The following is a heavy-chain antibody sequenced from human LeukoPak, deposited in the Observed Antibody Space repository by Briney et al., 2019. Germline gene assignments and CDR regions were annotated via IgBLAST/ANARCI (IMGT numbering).Heavy chain of an antibody. J-gene: IGHJ4*02. CDR2: IYYSGST. CDR1: GGSISSSSYY. Sequence: SETLSLTCTVSGGSISSSSYYWGWIRQPPGKGLEWIGSIYYSGSTYYNPSLKSRVTISVDTSKNQFSLKLSSVTAADTAVYYCARHGLPAYYYDSDGGFDYWGQGTPVTVSS. CDR3: ARHGLPAYYYDSDGGFDY. D-gene: IGHD3-22*01. V-gene: IGHV4-39*01.